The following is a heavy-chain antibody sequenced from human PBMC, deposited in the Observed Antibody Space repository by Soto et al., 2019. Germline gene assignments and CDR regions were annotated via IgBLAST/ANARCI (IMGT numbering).Heavy chain of an antibody. D-gene: IGHD6-19*01. CDR3: AKDRVVGQWLVPYYFDY. J-gene: IGHJ4*02. CDR1: GFTFSSYA. V-gene: IGHV3-23*01. Sequence: GGSLRLSCAASGFTFSSYAMSWVRQAPGKGLEWVSAISGSGGSTYYADSVKGRFTISRDNSKNTLYLQMNSLRAEDTAVYYCAKDRVVGQWLVPYYFDYWGQGTPVTVSS. CDR2: ISGSGGST.